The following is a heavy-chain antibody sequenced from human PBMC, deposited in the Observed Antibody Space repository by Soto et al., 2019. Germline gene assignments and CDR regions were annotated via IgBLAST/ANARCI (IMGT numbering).Heavy chain of an antibody. CDR3: ARGRDYYDILTGYSAYSY. Sequence: SDTLSLTCAVYGGSFSGYYWSWIRQPPGKGLEWIGEINHSGSTNYNPSLKSRVTISVDTSKNQFSLKLSSVTAADTAVYYCARGRDYYDILTGYSAYSYWAQGTLVTVSS. CDR2: INHSGST. D-gene: IGHD3-9*01. V-gene: IGHV4-34*01. J-gene: IGHJ4*02. CDR1: GGSFSGYY.